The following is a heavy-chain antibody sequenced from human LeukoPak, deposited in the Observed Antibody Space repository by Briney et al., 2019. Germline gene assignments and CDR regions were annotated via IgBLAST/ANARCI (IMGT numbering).Heavy chain of an antibody. J-gene: IGHJ4*02. V-gene: IGHV3-30*02. CDR1: GFTFSSYG. Sequence: GGSLRLSCAASGFTFSSYGTHWVRQAPGKGLEWVAFIRYDGRSKYCADSVKGRFTISRDNSKNTLCLQMNSLRAEDTAVYYCAKDQDLYCSGGSCYSTLDYWGQGTLVTVSS. CDR2: IRYDGRSK. CDR3: AKDQDLYCSGGSCYSTLDY. D-gene: IGHD2-15*01.